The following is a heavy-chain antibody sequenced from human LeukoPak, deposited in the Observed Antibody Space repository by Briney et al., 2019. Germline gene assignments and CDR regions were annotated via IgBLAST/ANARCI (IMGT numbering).Heavy chain of an antibody. CDR1: GFTFSTYW. CDR3: VRNLAVAGTCFDS. Sequence: GGSLRLSCAASGFTFSTYWMHWVRQVPGKGLVWVSRFNSDGRSTYYADSVKGRFTISRDNAKNTLYLQMNSLRAEDTAVYYCVRNLAVAGTCFDSWGQGTLVTVSS. V-gene: IGHV3-74*01. J-gene: IGHJ4*02. CDR2: FNSDGRST. D-gene: IGHD6-19*01.